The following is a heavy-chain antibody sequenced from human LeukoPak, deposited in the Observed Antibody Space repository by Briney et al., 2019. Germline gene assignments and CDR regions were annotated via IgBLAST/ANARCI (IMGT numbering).Heavy chain of an antibody. V-gene: IGHV3-9*01. Sequence: GGSLRLSCAASGFTFDDYAMHWVRQAPGKGLEWVSGISWNSGSIGYADSVKGRFTISRDNAKNSLYLQMNSLRAEDTALYYCASGEMATTHFDYWGQGTLSPSPQ. CDR2: ISWNSGSI. CDR1: GFTFDDYA. D-gene: IGHD5-24*01. J-gene: IGHJ4*02. CDR3: ASGEMATTHFDY.